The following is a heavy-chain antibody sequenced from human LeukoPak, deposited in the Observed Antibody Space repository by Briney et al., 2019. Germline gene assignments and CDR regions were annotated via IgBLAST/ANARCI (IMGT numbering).Heavy chain of an antibody. D-gene: IGHD4-23*01. CDR1: GFTFSSYG. CDR2: ISYDGGNK. CDR3: AKDRTYGGNSQMGVDY. J-gene: IGHJ4*02. Sequence: GGSLRLSCAASGFTFSSYGMHWVRQAPGKGLGWVAVISYDGGNKYYADSVKGRFTISRDNSKNTLYLQMNSLRAEDTAVYYCAKDRTYGGNSQMGVDYWGQGTLVTVSS. V-gene: IGHV3-30*18.